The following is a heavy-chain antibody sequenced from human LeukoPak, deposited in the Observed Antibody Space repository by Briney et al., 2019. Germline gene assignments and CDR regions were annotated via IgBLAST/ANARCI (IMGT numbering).Heavy chain of an antibody. V-gene: IGHV3-74*01. CDR1: GFTFSNYW. CDR2: IYGDVSIT. J-gene: IGHJ4*02. Sequence: GGSLRLSCVASGFTFSNYWMHWVRQAPGKGLVWVSRIYGDVSITNYADSVKGRFTITRDNAKHTLYLQMNSLRAEDTAVYYCAREVGSGNSDRYFDSWGQGTLVTVSS. D-gene: IGHD3-10*01. CDR3: AREVGSGNSDRYFDS.